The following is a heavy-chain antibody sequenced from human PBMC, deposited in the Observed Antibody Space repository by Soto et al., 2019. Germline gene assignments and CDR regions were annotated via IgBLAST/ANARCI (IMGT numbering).Heavy chain of an antibody. V-gene: IGHV4-30-2*01. Sequence: SETLSLSCAVSGGSISSGGYSWSWIRQPPGKGLEWIGYIYHSGSIYYNPSLKSRVTISEDRSKNQFSLKLSSVTAADTAVYYCARVPDYWAQGTLVTVS. CDR3: ARVPDY. CDR2: IYHSGSI. J-gene: IGHJ4*02. CDR1: GGSISSGGYS.